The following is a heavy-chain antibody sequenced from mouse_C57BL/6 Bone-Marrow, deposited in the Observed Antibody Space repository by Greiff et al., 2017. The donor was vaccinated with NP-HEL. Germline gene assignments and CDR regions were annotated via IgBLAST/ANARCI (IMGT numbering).Heavy chain of an antibody. J-gene: IGHJ4*01. CDR2: IRNKANGYTT. CDR1: GFTFTDYY. CDR3: ARSIYYDYADDPFYAMDH. V-gene: IGHV7-3*01. D-gene: IGHD2-4*01. Sequence: EVKLMESGGGLVQPGGSLSLSCAASGFTFTDYYMSWVRQPPGKALEWLVFIRNKANGYTTEDSASVKGRFTISRDNSQIILYLQMNALRAEDSATYYCARSIYYDYADDPFYAMDHWGQGTSVTVSS.